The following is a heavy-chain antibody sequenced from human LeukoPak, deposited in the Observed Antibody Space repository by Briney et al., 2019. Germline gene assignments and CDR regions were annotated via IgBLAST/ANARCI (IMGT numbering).Heavy chain of an antibody. Sequence: GGSLRLSCAASGSTFSSYWMSWVRQAPGKGLEWVANIKQDGSEKYYVDSVKGRFTISRDNAKNSLYPQMNSLRAEDTAVYYCARDRRQTYLYDWGQGTLVTVSS. D-gene: IGHD6-6*01. J-gene: IGHJ4*02. CDR3: ARDRRQTYLYD. CDR2: IKQDGSEK. CDR1: GSTFSSYW. V-gene: IGHV3-7*01.